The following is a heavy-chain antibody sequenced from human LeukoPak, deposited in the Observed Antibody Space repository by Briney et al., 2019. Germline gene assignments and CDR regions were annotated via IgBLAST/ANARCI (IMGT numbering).Heavy chain of an antibody. CDR3: ARGAGLLRYFDWLFPLDY. CDR1: GGSFSGYY. V-gene: IGHV4-34*01. J-gene: IGHJ4*02. CDR2: INHSGST. D-gene: IGHD3-9*01. Sequence: SETLSLTCAVYGGSFSGYYWSWIRQPPGKGLEWIGEINHSGSTNYNPSLKSRVTISVDTSENQFSLKLSSVTAADTAVYYCARGAGLLRYFDWLFPLDYWGQGTLVTVSS.